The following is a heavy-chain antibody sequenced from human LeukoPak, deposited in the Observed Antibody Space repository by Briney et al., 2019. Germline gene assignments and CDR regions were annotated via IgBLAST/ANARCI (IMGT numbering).Heavy chain of an antibody. V-gene: IGHV3-30*04. CDR3: ARVWGCSSTSCYDAFDI. CDR2: ISYDGSNK. CDR1: GFTFSSYA. Sequence: GRSLRLSCAASGFTFSSYAMHWVRQAPGKGLEWVAVISYDGSNKYYADSVKGRFTISRDNAKNSLYLQMNSLRAKDTAVYYCARVWGCSSTSCYDAFDIWGQGTMVTVSS. J-gene: IGHJ3*02. D-gene: IGHD2-2*01.